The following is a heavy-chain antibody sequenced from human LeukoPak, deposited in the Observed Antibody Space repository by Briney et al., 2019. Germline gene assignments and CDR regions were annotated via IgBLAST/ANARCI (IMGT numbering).Heavy chain of an antibody. Sequence: SETLSLTCAVYGGSFSGYYWSWIRQPPGKGLEWTGEINHSGSTNYNPSLKSRVTISVDTSKNQFSLKLSSVTAADTAVYYCARAEYSSGCLDYWGQGTLVTVSS. CDR1: GGSFSGYY. V-gene: IGHV4-34*01. J-gene: IGHJ4*02. CDR3: ARAEYSSGCLDY. D-gene: IGHD6-19*01. CDR2: INHSGST.